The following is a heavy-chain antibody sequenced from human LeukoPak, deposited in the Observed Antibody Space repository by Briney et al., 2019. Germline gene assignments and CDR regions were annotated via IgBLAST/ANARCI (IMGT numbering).Heavy chain of an antibody. J-gene: IGHJ4*02. V-gene: IGHV4-59*08. D-gene: IGHD6-19*01. CDR1: GGSISNYY. CDR3: ARHLEYASGWFIHDY. CDR2: ISYGGNT. Sequence: PSETLSLTCTVSGGSISNYYWSWIRQPPGKGLEWIGYISYGGNTNYNPSLKSRVTISVDTSMSQFSLKLRSATAADTAVYYCARHLEYASGWFIHDYWGQGTLVTVSS.